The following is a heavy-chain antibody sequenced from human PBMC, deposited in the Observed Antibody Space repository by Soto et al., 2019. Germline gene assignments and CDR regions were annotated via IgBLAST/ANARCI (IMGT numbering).Heavy chain of an antibody. V-gene: IGHV1-8*01. CDR2: MNPNSGNT. CDR3: ARGQAYPHY. J-gene: IGHJ4*02. CDR1: GYTITSYY. Sequence: ASVKASCKASGYTITSYYINWVRQATGQGLEWMGWMNPNSGNTGYAQKFQGRVTMNRNTAISTAYMELSSLRSEYTTVDYCARGQAYPHYWGQGTVVTVSS.